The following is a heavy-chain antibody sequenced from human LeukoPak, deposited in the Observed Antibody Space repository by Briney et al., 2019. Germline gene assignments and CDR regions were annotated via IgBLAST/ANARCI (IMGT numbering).Heavy chain of an antibody. D-gene: IGHD3-3*01. V-gene: IGHV4-59*01. Sequence: SETLSLTCTVSGASISSYYWSWIRQPPGKGLEWIGYIYYSGSTNYNPSLKSRVTISVDTSKNQFSLKLSSVTAADTAVYYCASPRGSGTHAFDIWGQGTMVTVSS. CDR3: ASPRGSGTHAFDI. J-gene: IGHJ3*02. CDR1: GASISSYY. CDR2: IYYSGST.